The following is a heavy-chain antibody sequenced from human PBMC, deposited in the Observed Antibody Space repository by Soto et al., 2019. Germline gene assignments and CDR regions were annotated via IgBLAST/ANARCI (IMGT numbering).Heavy chain of an antibody. CDR3: AHNYYSNYAVGWFDP. Sequence: QITLKESGPTLVKPTQTLTLTCTFSGFSLSTSGVGVGWIRQPPGKALEWLALIYWDDDKRYGPSLKSRLTITKDTSKNQVVLTMTNMDPVDTATYSCAHNYYSNYAVGWFDPWGQGTLVTVSS. CDR1: GFSLSTSGVG. J-gene: IGHJ5*02. V-gene: IGHV2-5*05. D-gene: IGHD4-4*01. CDR2: IYWDDDK.